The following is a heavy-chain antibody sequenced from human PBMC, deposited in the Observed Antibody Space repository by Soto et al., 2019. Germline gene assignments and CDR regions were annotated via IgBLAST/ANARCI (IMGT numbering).Heavy chain of an antibody. CDR1: GFTFNNYA. CDR2: IETSDSVT. J-gene: IGHJ4*02. V-gene: IGHV3-23*05. CDR3: AIAYRTSSFDY. Sequence: EVQLMESGGGLVQPGGSLRLSCSASGFTFNNYALSCVRQAPGRGLEWVSRIETSDSVTYYSDSVRGRFTISRDNSKNTLSLHLHALSAEDTAMYYCAIAYRTSSFDYWGQGTLVTVSS. D-gene: IGHD3-16*01.